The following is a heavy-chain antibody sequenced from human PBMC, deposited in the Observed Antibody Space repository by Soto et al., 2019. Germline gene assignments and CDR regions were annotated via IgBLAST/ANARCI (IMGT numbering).Heavy chain of an antibody. CDR1: GGSISSGGYY. D-gene: IGHD3-3*01. CDR3: ARDQVTIFGVVIMNWSDP. Sequence: TLSLTCTVAGGSISSGGYYWSWIRQHPGKGLEWIGYIYYSGSTYYNPSLKSRVTISVDTSKNQFSLKLSSVTAADTAVYYCARDQVTIFGVVIMNWSDPWGQGTLVTVSS. J-gene: IGHJ5*02. V-gene: IGHV4-31*03. CDR2: IYYSGST.